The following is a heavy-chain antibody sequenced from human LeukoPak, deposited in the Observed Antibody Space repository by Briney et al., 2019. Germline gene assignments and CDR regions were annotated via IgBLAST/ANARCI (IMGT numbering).Heavy chain of an antibody. CDR2: INSDGSST. V-gene: IGHV3-74*01. D-gene: IGHD4-17*01. CDR1: GFTFSIYW. J-gene: IGHJ4*02. Sequence: GGSPRLSCAASGFTFSIYWMHWVRQAPGKGLVWISRINSDGSSTSYTDSVKGRFTISRDNAKNSLYLQMNSLRDEDTAVYYCGRIYGDYAFDYWGQGTLVTVSS. CDR3: GRIYGDYAFDY.